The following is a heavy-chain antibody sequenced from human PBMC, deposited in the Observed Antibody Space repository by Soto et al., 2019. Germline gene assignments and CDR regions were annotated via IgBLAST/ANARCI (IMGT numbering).Heavy chain of an antibody. V-gene: IGHV3-48*03. CDR2: ISTNGSTV. CDR3: VRYCSTTLCNGVATRTFDY. Sequence: GGSLRLSCAASRFTFSTYEMNWVRQAPGKGLEWVSYISTNGSTVYYADSVKGRFTISRDNTRNSLYLQMNSLRDEDTALYHCVRYCSTTLCNGVATRTFDYWGQGTLVTVSS. CDR1: RFTFSTYE. D-gene: IGHD2-2*01. J-gene: IGHJ4*02.